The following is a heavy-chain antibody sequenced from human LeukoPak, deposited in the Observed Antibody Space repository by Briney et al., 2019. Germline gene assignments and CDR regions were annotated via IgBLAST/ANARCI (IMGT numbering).Heavy chain of an antibody. Sequence: GGSLRLSCAASGFTFSSYSMNWVRQAPGQGLEWVSSISSSSSYIYYADSVKGRFTISRDNATNSLYLQMHSLRAEDTAVYYCARPAVAGSFDYWGQGTLVTVSS. D-gene: IGHD6-19*01. V-gene: IGHV3-21*01. CDR1: GFTFSSYS. CDR2: ISSSSSYI. CDR3: ARPAVAGSFDY. J-gene: IGHJ4*02.